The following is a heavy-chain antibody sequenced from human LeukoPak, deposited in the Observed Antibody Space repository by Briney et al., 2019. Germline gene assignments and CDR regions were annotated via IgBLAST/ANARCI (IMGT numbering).Heavy chain of an antibody. Sequence: GGSLRLSCAASGFTFSNAWMSWVRQAPGKGLEWIGRIKSKTDGGTTDYAAPVKGRFTISRDDSKNTLYLQMNSLKTEDTAVYYCTTRTLVLRYFDWLFHFDYWGQGTLVTVSS. V-gene: IGHV3-15*01. CDR1: GFTFSNAW. CDR2: IKSKTDGGTT. J-gene: IGHJ4*02. D-gene: IGHD3-9*01. CDR3: TTRTLVLRYFDWLFHFDY.